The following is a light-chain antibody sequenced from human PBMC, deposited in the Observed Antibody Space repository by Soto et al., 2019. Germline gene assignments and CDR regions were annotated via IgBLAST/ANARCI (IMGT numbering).Light chain of an antibody. Sequence: QSALTQPASVSGSPGQSITISCTGTSSDVGSYNLVSWYQQHPGKAPKLMIYEVSKRPSGVSNRFSGSKSGITASLTIFGFQAEDEADYYCCSYAGSSTFAVFGTGTKVTVL. V-gene: IGLV2-23*02. J-gene: IGLJ1*01. CDR1: SSDVGSYNL. CDR3: CSYAGSSTFAV. CDR2: EVS.